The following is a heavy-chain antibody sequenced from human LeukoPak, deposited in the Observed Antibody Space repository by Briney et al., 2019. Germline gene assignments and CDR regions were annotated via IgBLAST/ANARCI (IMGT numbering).Heavy chain of an antibody. D-gene: IGHD1-26*01. CDR1: GGSFSGYY. V-gene: IGHV4-34*01. CDR2: INHSGST. Sequence: SETLSLTCAVDGGSFSGYYWSWIRQPPGKGLEWIGEINHSGSTNYNPSLKSRVTISVDTSKNQFSLKLSSVTAADTAVYYCARGPGSYDQVDYWGQGTLVTVSS. CDR3: ARGPGSYDQVDY. J-gene: IGHJ4*02.